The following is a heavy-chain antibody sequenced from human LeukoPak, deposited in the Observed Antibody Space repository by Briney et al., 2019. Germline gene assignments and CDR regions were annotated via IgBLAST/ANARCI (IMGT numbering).Heavy chain of an antibody. CDR2: IDWDDDK. CDR1: GFSLSTSGVR. J-gene: IGHJ3*02. CDR3: ARIQSYYYGSGSYYNADAFDI. V-gene: IGHV2-70*04. D-gene: IGHD3-10*01. Sequence: SGPTLVNPTQTLTLTCTFSGFSLSTSGVRVSWIRQPPGKALEWLARIDWDDDKFYSTSLKTRLTISKDTSKNQVVLTMTNMDPVDTATYYCARIQSYYYGSGSYYNADAFDIWGQGTMVTVSS.